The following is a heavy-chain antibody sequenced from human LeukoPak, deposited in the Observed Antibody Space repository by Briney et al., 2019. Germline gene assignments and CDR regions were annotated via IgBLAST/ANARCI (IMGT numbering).Heavy chain of an antibody. CDR1: GGTFSSYA. V-gene: IGHV1-69*13. CDR2: IIPIFGTA. CDR3: ARDRSGYSYGTVINYYYYYMDV. J-gene: IGHJ6*03. Sequence: SVKVSCKASGGTFSSYAISWVRQAPGQGLEWMGGIIPIFGTANYAQKFQGRVTVTADESTSTAYMELSSLRSEDTAVYYCARDRSGYSYGTVINYYYYYMDVWGKGTTVTVSS. D-gene: IGHD5-18*01.